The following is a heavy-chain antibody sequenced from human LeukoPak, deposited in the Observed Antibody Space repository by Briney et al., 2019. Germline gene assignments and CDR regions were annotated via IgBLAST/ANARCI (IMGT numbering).Heavy chain of an antibody. CDR3: AREGRHYDSSGYYKSGYFDY. V-gene: IGHV3-74*01. D-gene: IGHD3-22*01. CDR2: IDTYGSIT. J-gene: IGHJ4*02. CDR1: GFTFSGHW. Sequence: PGESLRLSCAASGFTFSGHWMTWVRQAPGKGLVWVSRIDTYGSITTFADSVKGRFTISRDNAKNTLYLQMNSLRAEDTAVYYCAREGRHYDSSGYYKSGYFDYWGQGTLVTVSS.